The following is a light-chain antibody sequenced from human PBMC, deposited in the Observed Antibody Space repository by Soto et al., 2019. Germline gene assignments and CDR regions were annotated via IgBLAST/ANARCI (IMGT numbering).Light chain of an antibody. Sequence: DIQMTQSPSTLSASVGDRVTITCRASQSISNWLAWHQQKPGKAPKLQIYKASTLDSGVPSRFSGSGSGTEFTLTISSLQPDDFATYYCQQYDSYSRTFGQGTKVDIK. CDR3: QQYDSYSRT. V-gene: IGKV1-5*03. CDR1: QSISNW. CDR2: KAS. J-gene: IGKJ1*01.